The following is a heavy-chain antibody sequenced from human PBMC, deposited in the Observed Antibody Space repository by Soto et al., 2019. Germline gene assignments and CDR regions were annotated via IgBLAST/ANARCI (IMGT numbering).Heavy chain of an antibody. Sequence: GAPVKVSCKAPGYTFTGCYMHWVRQAPGQGLEWMGWINTNSGGTNYAQKFQGWVTMTRDTSISTAYLQWSSLKASDTAMYYCAIHNPICSSTSCYDDYWGQGTLVTVSS. CDR2: INTNSGGT. D-gene: IGHD2-2*01. CDR3: AIHNPICSSTSCYDDY. CDR1: GYTFTGCY. V-gene: IGHV1-2*04. J-gene: IGHJ4*02.